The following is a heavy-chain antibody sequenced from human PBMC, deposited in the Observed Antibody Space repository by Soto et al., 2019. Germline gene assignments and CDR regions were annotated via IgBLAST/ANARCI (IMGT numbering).Heavy chain of an antibody. CDR1: GGTFSSYA. D-gene: IGHD2-15*01. Sequence: ASVKVSCKASGGTFSSYAISWVRQAPGQGLEWMGGIIPILGIANDEQKFQGRVTITADKSTSTAYMELSSLRSEDTAVYYCASLGYCSGGSCYYFDYWGQGTLVTVSS. V-gene: IGHV1-69*10. CDR3: ASLGYCSGGSCYYFDY. J-gene: IGHJ4*02. CDR2: IIPILGIA.